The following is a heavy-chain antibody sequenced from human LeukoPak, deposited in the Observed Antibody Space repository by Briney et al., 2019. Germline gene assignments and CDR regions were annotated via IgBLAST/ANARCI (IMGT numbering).Heavy chain of an antibody. CDR3: AKASELGDYPNYYYYGMDV. V-gene: IGHV3-23*01. D-gene: IGHD1-14*01. CDR2: ISYNGGSR. J-gene: IGHJ6*02. Sequence: GGSLRLSCAASGFTFSRFAINWVRQAPGKGLEWVSGISYNGGSRFYADSVKGRFTISRGNSKNTVFLQMNGLRGDDTAVYYCAKASELGDYPNYYYYGMDVWGQGTTVTVSS. CDR1: GFTFSRFA.